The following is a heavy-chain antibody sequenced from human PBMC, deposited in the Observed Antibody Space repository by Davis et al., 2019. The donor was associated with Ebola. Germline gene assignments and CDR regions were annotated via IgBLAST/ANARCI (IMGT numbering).Heavy chain of an antibody. J-gene: IGHJ6*02. V-gene: IGHV3-11*01. Sequence: DSAISGGDGGTYYADSVKGRFTISRDNAKNSLYLQMNSLRAEDTAVYYCARDEQQLVLYGMDVWGQGTTVTVSS. CDR2: ISGGDGGT. D-gene: IGHD6-13*01. CDR3: ARDEQQLVLYGMDV.